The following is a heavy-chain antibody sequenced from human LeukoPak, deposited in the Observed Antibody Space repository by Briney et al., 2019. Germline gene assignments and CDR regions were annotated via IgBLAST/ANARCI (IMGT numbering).Heavy chain of an antibody. CDR1: GGSISSSSYY. Sequence: SETLSLTCTVSGGSISSSSYYWGWIRQPPGKGLEWIGSIYYSGSTYYNPSLKSRVTISVDTSKNQFSLKLSSVTAADTAVYYCARAVRYFDWLLSYYYYYMDVWGKGTTVTISS. J-gene: IGHJ6*03. V-gene: IGHV4-39*01. CDR2: IYYSGST. D-gene: IGHD3-9*01. CDR3: ARAVRYFDWLLSYYYYYMDV.